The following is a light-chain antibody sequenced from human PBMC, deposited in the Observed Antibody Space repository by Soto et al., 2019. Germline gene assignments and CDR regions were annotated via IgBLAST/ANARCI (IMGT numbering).Light chain of an antibody. J-gene: IGLJ3*02. Sequence: QSVLTQPPSVSGAPGQRVTISCTGSSSNIGAGYDVHWYLQLPGTAPKLLIYGNGNRPSGVPDRFSGSKSGTSASLAISGLQAEDEADYYCQSFDRSLSGSVFGGGTKLTVL. CDR1: SSNIGAGYD. V-gene: IGLV1-40*01. CDR2: GNG. CDR3: QSFDRSLSGSV.